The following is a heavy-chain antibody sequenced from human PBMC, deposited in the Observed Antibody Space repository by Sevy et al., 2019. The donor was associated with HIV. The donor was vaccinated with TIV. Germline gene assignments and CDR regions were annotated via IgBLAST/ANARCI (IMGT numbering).Heavy chain of an antibody. J-gene: IGHJ6*02. CDR2: ISYDGSNK. D-gene: IGHD3-10*01. Sequence: GGSLRLSCAASGFTFSSYAMHWVRQAPGKGLEWVAVISYDGSNKYYADSVKGRFTISRDNSKNTLYLQMNSLRAEDTAVYYCARPFGELLSPYYYYGMDVWGQGTTVTVSS. CDR3: ARPFGELLSPYYYYGMDV. CDR1: GFTFSSYA. V-gene: IGHV3-30*04.